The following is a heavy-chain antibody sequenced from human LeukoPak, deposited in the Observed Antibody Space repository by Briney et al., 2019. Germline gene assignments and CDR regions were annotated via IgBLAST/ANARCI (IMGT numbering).Heavy chain of an antibody. V-gene: IGHV3-23*01. J-gene: IGHJ4*02. CDR2: ISSRGGST. CDR1: GFIFSTYT. CDR3: ARAAVFHDSCPDS. D-gene: IGHD1-1*01. Sequence: AGGSLRLSCAASGFIFSTYTMNSVRQAPGKGQEWVSSISSRGGSTYYADSVKGRFTIFRDNSKNTLYLQVNSLRAQDTAACNTARAAVFHDSCPDSWGQGTLVTVSS.